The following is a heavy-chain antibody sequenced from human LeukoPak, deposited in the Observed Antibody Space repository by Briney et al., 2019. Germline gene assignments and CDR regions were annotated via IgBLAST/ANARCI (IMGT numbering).Heavy chain of an antibody. CDR1: GGTFSSYA. J-gene: IGHJ4*02. CDR2: IIPIFGTA. CDR3: ARVPAGYDCSGGSCYSGSDYFDY. D-gene: IGHD2-15*01. Sequence: GASVKVSCKASGGTFSSYAISWVRQAPGQGLEWMGGIIPIFGTANYAQKFQGRVTITADESTSTAYMELSSLRSDDTAVYYCARVPAGYDCSGGSCYSGSDYFDYWGQGTLVTVSS. V-gene: IGHV1-69*13.